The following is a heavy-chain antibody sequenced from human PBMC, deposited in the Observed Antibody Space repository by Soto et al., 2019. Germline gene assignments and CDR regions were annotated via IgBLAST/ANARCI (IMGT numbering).Heavy chain of an antibody. CDR2: ISGSGGST. Sequence: PGGSLRLSCVASEFSFSRYAMSWVRQAPGKGLEWVSAISGSGGSTYYADSVKGRFTISRDNSKNTLYLQMNSLRAEDTAVYYCATLVGIYCSSTSCPFDYWGQGTLVTVSS. V-gene: IGHV3-23*01. J-gene: IGHJ4*02. CDR3: ATLVGIYCSSTSCPFDY. CDR1: EFSFSRYA. D-gene: IGHD2-2*01.